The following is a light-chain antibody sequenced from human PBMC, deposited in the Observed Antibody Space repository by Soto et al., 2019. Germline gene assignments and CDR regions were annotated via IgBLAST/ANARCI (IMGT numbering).Light chain of an antibody. CDR2: EVS. CDR1: SIDIAPYNY. V-gene: IGLV2-14*01. Sequence: QSALTQPASVSWSPGHSLTISCTGTSIDIAPYNYVSWYQQHPGKAPKLIIYEVSYRPSGISNRFSGSKSGNTASLTISGLQAEDEADYYCSSYTSSTNYVFGTGTKVTVL. CDR3: SSYTSSTNYV. J-gene: IGLJ1*01.